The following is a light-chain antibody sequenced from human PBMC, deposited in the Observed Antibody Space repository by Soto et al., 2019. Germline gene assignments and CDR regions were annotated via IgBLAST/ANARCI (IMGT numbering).Light chain of an antibody. CDR2: DVS. J-gene: IGLJ3*02. V-gene: IGLV2-11*01. CDR1: SSDVGGYNY. Sequence: QSALTQPRSVSGSPGQSVTISCTGTSSDVGGYNYVSWYQQYPDKAPQVMIYDVSKRPSGVPDRFSGSKSGNTASLTISGLQAEDEADYYCRSYAGSYTWVFGGGTQLTVL. CDR3: RSYAGSYTWV.